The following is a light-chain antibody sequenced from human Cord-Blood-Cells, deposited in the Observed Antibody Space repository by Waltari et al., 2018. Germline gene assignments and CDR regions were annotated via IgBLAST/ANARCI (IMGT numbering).Light chain of an antibody. CDR2: AAS. V-gene: IGKV1-12*01. CDR3: QQANSFPVT. J-gene: IGKJ5*01. Sequence: DIQMTQSPSSVSASVGDRVTITCRASQGLSSWLAWYQQKPGKAPKRLIYAASTLQSGVPSRFGDSGSGTDFTLTISSLQPEDCATYYCQQANSFPVTFGQGTRLEIK. CDR1: QGLSSW.